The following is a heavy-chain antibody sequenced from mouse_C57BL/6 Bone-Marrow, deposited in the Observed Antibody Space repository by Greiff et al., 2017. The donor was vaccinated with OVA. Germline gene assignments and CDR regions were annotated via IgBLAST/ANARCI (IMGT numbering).Heavy chain of an antibody. CDR3: ARGEALLLRPGAMDY. V-gene: IGHV1-72*01. CDR2: IDPNSGGT. J-gene: IGHJ4*01. CDR1: GYTFTSYW. D-gene: IGHD1-1*01. Sequence: VQLQQPGAELVKPGASVQLSCKASGYTFTSYWMHWVKQRPGRGLEWIGRIDPNSGGTKYNEKVKSKATLTVDKPSSTAYMQLSSLTSEDSAVYYCARGEALLLRPGAMDYWGQGTSVTVSS.